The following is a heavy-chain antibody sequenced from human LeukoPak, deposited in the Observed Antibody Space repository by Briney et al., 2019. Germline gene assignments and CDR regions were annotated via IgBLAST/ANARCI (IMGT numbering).Heavy chain of an antibody. CDR1: GDSISSYF. D-gene: IGHD3-3*02. J-gene: IGHJ5*02. V-gene: IGHV4-59*08. Sequence: LETLSLPCTVSGDSISSYFWSWIRQPPGKGLEWIGSIHYTGRTNYNPSLKSRVTISVDTTTNQFSLKLSSVTAADTAVYYCARRVIESAVISERNWFDPWGQGTLVTVSS. CDR2: IHYTGRT. CDR3: ARRVIESAVISERNWFDP.